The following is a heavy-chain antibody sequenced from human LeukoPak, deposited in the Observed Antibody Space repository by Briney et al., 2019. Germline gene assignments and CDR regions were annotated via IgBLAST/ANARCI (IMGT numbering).Heavy chain of an antibody. CDR1: GYTFTVYY. CDR2: INPNSGGT. V-gene: IGHV1-2*02. J-gene: IGHJ6*02. CDR3: AREIVATTTDLYYYYYGMDV. D-gene: IGHD5-12*01. Sequence: ASVKVSCKASGYTFTVYYIHWVRQAPGQGLEWMGWINPNSGGTNYAQRFQGRVTMTSDTSISTAYMELSRLRSDDTAAYYCAREIVATTTDLYYYYYGMDVWGQGTTVTVSS.